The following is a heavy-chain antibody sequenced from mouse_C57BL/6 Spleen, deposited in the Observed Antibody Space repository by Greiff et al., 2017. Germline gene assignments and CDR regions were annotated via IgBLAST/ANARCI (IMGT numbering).Heavy chain of an antibody. Sequence: QVQLQQPGAELVKPGASVKLSCKASGYTFTSYWMQWVKQRPGQGLEWIGEIDPSDSYTNYNQKFKGKATLTVDTSSSTAYMQLSSLTSEDSAVYYCAKPYSNNGYFDYWGQGTTLTVSS. CDR1: GYTFTSYW. V-gene: IGHV1-50*01. D-gene: IGHD2-5*01. CDR3: AKPYSNNGYFDY. J-gene: IGHJ2*01. CDR2: IDPSDSYT.